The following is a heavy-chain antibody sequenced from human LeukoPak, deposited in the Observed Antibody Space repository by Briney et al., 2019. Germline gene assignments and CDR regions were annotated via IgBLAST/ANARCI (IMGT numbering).Heavy chain of an antibody. D-gene: IGHD2-2*01. CDR3: ARVWGPYQLLSPLDY. Sequence: PSETLSLTCTDSGYSISSGYYWGWIRQPPGKGLEWIGSIYHSGSTYYNPSLKSRVTISVDTSKNQFSLKLSSVTAADTAVYYCARVWGPYQLLSPLDYWGQGTLVTVSS. CDR2: IYHSGST. V-gene: IGHV4-38-2*02. J-gene: IGHJ4*02. CDR1: GYSISSGYY.